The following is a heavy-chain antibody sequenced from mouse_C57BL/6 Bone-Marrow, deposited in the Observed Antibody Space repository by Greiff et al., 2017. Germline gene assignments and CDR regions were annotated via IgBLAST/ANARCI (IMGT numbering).Heavy chain of an antibody. J-gene: IGHJ4*01. CDR1: GYTFTSYG. CDR2: IYPRSGNT. D-gene: IGHD1-1*01. V-gene: IGHV1-81*01. CDR3: ARPYGSSYDYYVMDY. Sequence: QVQLQQSGAELARPGASVKLSCKASGYTFTSYGISWVKQRTGQGLEWIGEIYPRSGNTYYNEKFKGKATLTADKSSSTAYMELRSLTSEDSAVYFCARPYGSSYDYYVMDYWGQGTSVTVSS.